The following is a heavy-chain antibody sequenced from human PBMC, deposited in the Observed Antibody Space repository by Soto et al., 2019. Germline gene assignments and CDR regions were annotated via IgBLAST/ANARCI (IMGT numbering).Heavy chain of an antibody. V-gene: IGHV5-51*01. J-gene: IGHJ6*02. CDR1: GYSFANYW. Sequence: PGESLKISCKGSGYSFANYWVAWVRQEPGKGLEWMGNIFPTETDDPDIRYSPSFQGKVTISADKSVTTAHLQWSSLRASDTAIYYCASHLGSGFHTTHYYGMDVWGQGTTVTVSS. CDR3: ASHLGSGFHTTHYYGMDV. D-gene: IGHD3-3*01. CDR2: IFPTETDDPDI.